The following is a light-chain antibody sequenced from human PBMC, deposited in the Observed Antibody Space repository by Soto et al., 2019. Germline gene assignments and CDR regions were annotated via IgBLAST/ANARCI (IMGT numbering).Light chain of an antibody. J-gene: IGKJ4*01. CDR1: QSVSSSY. CDR3: QQYGVSPT. CDR2: GAS. Sequence: DIVLTQSPGPLSLSPGERATLPCKASQSVSSSYLAWYQQKPGQAPRLLIYGASSRATGIPDRFSGSGSGTDFTLSISRLDPEYFAVYYCQQYGVSPTFGGGTKVDIK. V-gene: IGKV3-20*01.